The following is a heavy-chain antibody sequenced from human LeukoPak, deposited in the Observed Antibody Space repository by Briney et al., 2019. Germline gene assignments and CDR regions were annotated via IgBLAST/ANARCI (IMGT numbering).Heavy chain of an antibody. CDR3: ARDRCLKPYYFDY. CDR2: ISSSSSTI. CDR1: GFTFSSYS. V-gene: IGHV3-48*04. J-gene: IGHJ4*02. Sequence: PGGSLRLSCAASGFTFSSYSMNWVRQAPGEGLEWVSYISSSSSTIYYADSVKGRFTISRDNAKNSLYLQMNSLRAEDTAVYYCARDRCLKPYYFDYWGQGTLVTVSS. D-gene: IGHD4-17*01.